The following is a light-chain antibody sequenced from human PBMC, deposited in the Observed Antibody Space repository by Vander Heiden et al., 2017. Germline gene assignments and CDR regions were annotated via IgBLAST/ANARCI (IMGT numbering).Light chain of an antibody. CDR1: QSLVYRDGNTY. J-gene: IGKJ2*01. CDR3: VEGAHA. V-gene: IGKV2-30*01. CDR2: KVS. Sequence: QPASISCRSSQSLVYRDGNTYLHWFQQRPGQSPRRLIYKVSNRDSGVPDRFSGSGSGTDFTLKISRVEAEDVGVYYCVEGAHAFGQGTMLEIK.